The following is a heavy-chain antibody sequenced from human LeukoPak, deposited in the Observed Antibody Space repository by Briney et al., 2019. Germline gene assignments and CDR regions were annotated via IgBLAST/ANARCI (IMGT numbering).Heavy chain of an antibody. Sequence: PGGSLRLSCAASGFTFSSYGMHWVRQAPGKGLEWVAVIWYDGSNKYYADSVKGRFTISRDNSKNTLYLQMNSLRAEDTAVYYCARGISDGSGSSFDYWGQGTLVTVSS. CDR1: GFTFSSYG. D-gene: IGHD3-10*01. V-gene: IGHV3-33*01. J-gene: IGHJ4*02. CDR2: IWYDGSNK. CDR3: ARGISDGSGSSFDY.